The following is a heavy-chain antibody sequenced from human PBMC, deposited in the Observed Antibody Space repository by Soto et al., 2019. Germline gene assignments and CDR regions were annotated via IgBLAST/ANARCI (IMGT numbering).Heavy chain of an antibody. CDR3: AREFFGEHSYVYDY. D-gene: IGHD5-18*01. Sequence: GGSLRLSCAASGFTVSSNYMSWVRQAPGKGLEWVSVIYSGGSTYYADSVKGRFTISRDNSKNTLYLQMNSLRAEDTAVYYCAREFFGEHSYVYDYWGQGTLVTVSS. V-gene: IGHV3-66*01. CDR2: IYSGGST. CDR1: GFTVSSNY. J-gene: IGHJ4*02.